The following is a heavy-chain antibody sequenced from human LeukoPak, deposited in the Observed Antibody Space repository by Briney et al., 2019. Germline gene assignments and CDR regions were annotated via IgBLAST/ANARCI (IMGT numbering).Heavy chain of an antibody. J-gene: IGHJ6*03. Sequence: GGSLRLSCAASGFSFSTYNMNWVRQAPGKGLEWVSSITSSSTYIYYADSVKGRFTISRDNAKNSLYLQMNSLRAEDTAVYYCARDPYSGGYGDYYYYYMDLWGQGTTVTISS. CDR1: GFSFSTYN. V-gene: IGHV3-21*01. D-gene: IGHD1-26*01. CDR3: ARDPYSGGYGDYYYYYMDL. CDR2: ITSSSTYI.